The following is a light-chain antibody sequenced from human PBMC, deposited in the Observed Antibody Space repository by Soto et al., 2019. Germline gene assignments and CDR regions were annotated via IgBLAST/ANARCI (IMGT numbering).Light chain of an antibody. CDR1: SSDVGGYNY. J-gene: IGLJ2*01. CDR2: GVS. V-gene: IGLV2-14*01. CDR3: SSYTSSSTVV. Sequence: QSVLTQPASVSGSPGQSITISCTGTSSDVGGYNYVSWYQQHPGKAPKLMIYGVSNRPSGVPNRFSGSKSGNTASLTISGLQAEDEADYYCSSYTSSSTVVFGGGTKLTVL.